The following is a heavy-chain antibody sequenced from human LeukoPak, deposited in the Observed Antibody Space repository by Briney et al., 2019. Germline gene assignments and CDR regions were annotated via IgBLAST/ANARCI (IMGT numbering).Heavy chain of an antibody. CDR3: AKNIRDQLLCGINY. J-gene: IGHJ4*02. V-gene: IGHV3-23*01. CDR1: GFTFEASA. Sequence: GGSLRLSCAASGFTFEASAMSWVRQAPGKGLEWVAVITGGGESTYYADSVKGRFTISRDNSKKTLFLQVNSLRAEDTAVYFCAKNIRDQLLCGINYWGQRIVVTVSS. D-gene: IGHD2-2*01. CDR2: ITGGGEST.